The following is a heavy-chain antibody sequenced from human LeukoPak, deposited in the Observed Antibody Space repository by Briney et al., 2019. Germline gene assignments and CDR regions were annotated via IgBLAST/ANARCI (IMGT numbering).Heavy chain of an antibody. Sequence: PSETLSLTCAVSGGSISSGGYSWSWIRQPPGKGLEWIGYIYHSGSTYYNPSLKSRVTISVDRSKNQFSLKLSSVTAADTAVYYCARALYWFDPWGQGTLVTVSS. CDR1: GGSISSGGYS. CDR3: ARALYWFDP. CDR2: IYHSGST. J-gene: IGHJ5*02. V-gene: IGHV4-30-2*01.